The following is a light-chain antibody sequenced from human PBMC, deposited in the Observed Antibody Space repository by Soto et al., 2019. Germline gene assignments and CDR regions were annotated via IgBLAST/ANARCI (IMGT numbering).Light chain of an antibody. J-gene: IGKJ1*01. CDR2: KAS. CDR1: QSVSGW. CDR3: QQSYSTPR. V-gene: IGKV1-5*03. Sequence: DIQMTQSPSTLSASVGDTVTVTCRASQSVSGWLAWYQQKPGKAPNLLIHKASRLQSGVPSRFSGSGSGTGFTLTISGLQPDDFATYYCQQSYSTPRFGQGTKVDIK.